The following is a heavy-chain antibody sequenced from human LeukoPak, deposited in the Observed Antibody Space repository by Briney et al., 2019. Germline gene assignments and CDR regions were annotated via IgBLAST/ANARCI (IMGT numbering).Heavy chain of an antibody. V-gene: IGHV3-30*18. D-gene: IGHD3-22*01. CDR2: ISYDGSDQ. CDR3: AKGGHYDSSGYFGPSGY. CDR1: GLTFSNFG. J-gene: IGHJ4*02. Sequence: GRSLRLSCAASGLTFSNFGMHWARQAPGKGLEWVAVISYDGSDQYYIDSVKGRFTISRDNSKNTLYLQMNSLRAEDTAVYYCAKGGHYDSSGYFGPSGYWGQGTLVTVSS.